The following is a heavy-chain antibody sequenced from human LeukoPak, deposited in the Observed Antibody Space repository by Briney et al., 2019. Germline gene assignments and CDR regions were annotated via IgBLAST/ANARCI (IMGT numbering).Heavy chain of an antibody. Sequence: SETLTLTCPVSGGSISNYYYWTWIRQPPGKGLEWIGYVYYTGSTNFNPSLKSRVTMSLDTSRNQFSLKLTSLTAADTAVYYCARGAMATTPFFDYWGQGILVTVSS. CDR1: GGSISNYY. D-gene: IGHD5-24*01. J-gene: IGHJ4*02. CDR2: VYYTGST. CDR3: ARGAMATTPFFDY. V-gene: IGHV4-59*01.